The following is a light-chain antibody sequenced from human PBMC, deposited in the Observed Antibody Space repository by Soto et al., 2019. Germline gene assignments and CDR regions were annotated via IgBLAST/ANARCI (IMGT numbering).Light chain of an antibody. CDR1: QDVRSF. V-gene: IGKV1-39*01. CDR3: QQSYSAQYT. Sequence: DIKMTQSPSSLSAAVGDRVSFRCRAGQDVRSFVHWDHQKAGKAPRSVIYGACNLQSGATARISGSGACTEFTLTISSLQPEDFATYFCQQSYSAQYTVGQGTKVDIK. CDR2: GAC. J-gene: IGKJ2*01.